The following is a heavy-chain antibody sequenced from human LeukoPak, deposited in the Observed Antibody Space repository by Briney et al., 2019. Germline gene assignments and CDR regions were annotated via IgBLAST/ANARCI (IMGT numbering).Heavy chain of an antibody. CDR1: GFTFSSYG. CDR3: AKGVVVVATYFQH. CDR2: ISYDGSNK. V-gene: IGHV3-30*18. D-gene: IGHD2-15*01. J-gene: IGHJ1*01. Sequence: PGGSLRLSCAASGFTFSSYGMHWVRQAPGKGLEWVAVISYDGSNKYYTDSVKGRFTISRDNSKNTLYLQMNSLRAEDTAVYYCAKGVVVVATYFQHWGQGTLVTVSS.